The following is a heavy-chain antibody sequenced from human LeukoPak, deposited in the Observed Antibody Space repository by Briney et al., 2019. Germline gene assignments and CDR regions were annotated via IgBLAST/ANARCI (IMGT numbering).Heavy chain of an antibody. Sequence: GVSVKVSCKASGGTFSNYAINWVRQAPGQGLEWLGGIIPIYGTTNYGQTFQGRVTITADESTTTAYMELSSLRSEDTALYYCATPHKYYDVWRGYCPFDNWGQGTLVTVSS. CDR3: ATPHKYYDVWRGYCPFDN. D-gene: IGHD3-3*01. V-gene: IGHV1-69*13. CDR1: GGTFSNYA. J-gene: IGHJ4*02. CDR2: IIPIYGTT.